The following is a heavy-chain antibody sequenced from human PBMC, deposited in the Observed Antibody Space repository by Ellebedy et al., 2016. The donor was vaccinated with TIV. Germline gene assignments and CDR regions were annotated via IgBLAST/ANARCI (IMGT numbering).Heavy chain of an antibody. V-gene: IGHV1-69*13. CDR1: GGTFSSYA. CDR2: IIPIFGTA. D-gene: IGHD4-17*01. CDR3: ATWPHDYGVNY. J-gene: IGHJ4*02. Sequence: SVKVSXKASGGTFSSYAISWVRQAPGQGLEWMGGIIPIFGTANYAQKFQGRVTITADESTSTAYMELSSLRSEDTAVYYCATWPHDYGVNYWGQGTLVTVSS.